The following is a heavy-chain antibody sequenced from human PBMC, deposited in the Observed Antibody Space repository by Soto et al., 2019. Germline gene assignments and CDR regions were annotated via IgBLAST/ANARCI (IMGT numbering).Heavy chain of an antibody. J-gene: IGHJ5*02. Sequence: GGSLRLSCAASGFTVSNTYMTWVRQPPGKGLECASVIYTAGGTNYADSVKGRFIISRDNSKNTLYLQMNSLRAEDTAVYYCARALPVAKGGFDPWGQGTLVTVSS. CDR2: IYTAGGT. D-gene: IGHD2-2*01. CDR3: ARALPVAKGGFDP. CDR1: GFTVSNTY. V-gene: IGHV3-53*01.